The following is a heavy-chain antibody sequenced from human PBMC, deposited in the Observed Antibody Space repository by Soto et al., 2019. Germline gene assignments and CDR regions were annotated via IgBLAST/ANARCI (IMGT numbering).Heavy chain of an antibody. V-gene: IGHV4-34*01. CDR1: GGSFSGHY. J-gene: IGHJ5*02. CDR3: ARSRRGFDSSWYDWFDP. CDR2: INESGST. Sequence: PXGTLSLTCAVYGGSFSGHYWSGIRQPPGKGLEWIGEINESGSTKYTPSLKSRVTTSLDTSKNQFSLKLSSVTAADTAVYYCARSRRGFDSSWYDWFDPWGQGTLVTVSS. D-gene: IGHD6-13*01.